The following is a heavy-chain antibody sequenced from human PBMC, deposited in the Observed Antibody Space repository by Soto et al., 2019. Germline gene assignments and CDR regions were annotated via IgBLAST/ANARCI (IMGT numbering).Heavy chain of an antibody. CDR2: IYYTGST. CDR1: GATISSGGFY. Sequence: QVQLQESGPGLVEASQTLSLTCTVSGATISSGGFYWSWIRQRPGKGLEWIGHIYYTGSTYYNPSLNSRVTISVAMSRNQFSLKLRSVTAADTAKYFWARDDSFYGEPGYGMNVWGQGTTVTVSS. J-gene: IGHJ6*02. CDR3: ARDDSFYGEPGYGMNV. V-gene: IGHV4-31*03. D-gene: IGHD4-17*01.